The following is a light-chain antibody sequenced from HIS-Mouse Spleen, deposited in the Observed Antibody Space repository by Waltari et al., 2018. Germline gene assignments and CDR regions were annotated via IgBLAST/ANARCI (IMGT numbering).Light chain of an antibody. CDR3: QQYYSYPYT. V-gene: IGKV1-8*01. J-gene: IGKJ2*01. CDR1: QGISSY. Sequence: AIRMTQSPSSFSASTGDRVTITCRASQGISSYLAWYQQKPGKVPKLLIYAASTLQSGVPSRFSGSGSGSDFTLTISCLQSEDFATYYCQQYYSYPYTFGQGTKLEIK. CDR2: AAS.